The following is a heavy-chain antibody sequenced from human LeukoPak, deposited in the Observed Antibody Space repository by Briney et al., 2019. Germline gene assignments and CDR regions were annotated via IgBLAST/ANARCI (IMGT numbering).Heavy chain of an antibody. J-gene: IGHJ4*02. D-gene: IGHD3-10*01. V-gene: IGHV3-21*01. CDR1: GFTFSSYS. CDR3: ARAYYGSGSYYQQRFDY. Sequence: GGSLRLSCAASGFTFSSYSMNWVRQAPGKGLEWVSSISSSSSYIYYADSVEGRFTISRDNAKNSLYLQMNSLRAEDTAVYYCARAYYGSGSYYQQRFDYWGQGTLVTVSS. CDR2: ISSSSSYI.